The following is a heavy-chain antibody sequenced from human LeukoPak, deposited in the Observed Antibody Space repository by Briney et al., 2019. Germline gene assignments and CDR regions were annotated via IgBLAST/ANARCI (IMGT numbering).Heavy chain of an antibody. D-gene: IGHD5-24*01. J-gene: IGHJ4*02. V-gene: IGHV3-30*04. CDR1: GFTFSNYA. CDR2: ISYDGSNK. CDR3: AKGRDGYNYPLFDY. Sequence: GGSLRLSCAASGFTFSNYAMHWVRQAPGKGLEWVAVISYDGSNKYYADSVKGRFTISRDNSKNTLYLQMNSLRAEDTAVYYCAKGRDGYNYPLFDYWGQGTLVTVSS.